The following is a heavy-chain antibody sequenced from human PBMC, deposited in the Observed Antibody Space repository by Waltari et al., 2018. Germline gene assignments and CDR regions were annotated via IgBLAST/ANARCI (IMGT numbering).Heavy chain of an antibody. CDR3: AGGPGHSGWYGHYYYYGMDV. Sequence: QVQLVQSGAEVKKPGASVKVSCKVSGYTLTELSLHWVRQAPGKGLGWMGGFDPEDGETIYAQKFQGRVTMTEDTSTDTAYMELSSLRSEDTAVYYCAGGPGHSGWYGHYYYYGMDVWGQGTTVTVSS. D-gene: IGHD6-19*01. CDR2: FDPEDGET. CDR1: GYTLTELS. V-gene: IGHV1-24*01. J-gene: IGHJ6*02.